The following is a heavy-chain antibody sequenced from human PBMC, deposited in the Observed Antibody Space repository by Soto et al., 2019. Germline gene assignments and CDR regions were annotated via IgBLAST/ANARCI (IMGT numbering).Heavy chain of an antibody. CDR1: GFTFSTYV. D-gene: IGHD3-3*01. V-gene: IGHV3-23*01. CDR3: AKDRQAYDLRSRYYGDWFDP. Sequence: EVQLLESGGGLVQPGGSLRLSCAASGFTFSTYVMVWVRQAPGKGLEWVSAIGGSGGSTYYADSVQGRFTITRDNSKNTLCLHMNSLRDEDTAVYYCAKDRQAYDLRSRYYGDWFDPLRQGSLVTLSS. J-gene: IGHJ5*02. CDR2: IGGSGGST.